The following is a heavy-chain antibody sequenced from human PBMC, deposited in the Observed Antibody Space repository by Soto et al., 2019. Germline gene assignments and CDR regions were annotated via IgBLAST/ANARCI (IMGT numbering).Heavy chain of an antibody. J-gene: IGHJ3*02. D-gene: IGHD2-8*01. CDR2: ISNRGTP. Sequence: QVQLQESGPGLVKPSQTLSLICTVSGDSISSDNYFWRWIRQPPGQGLEWIGYISNRGTPYYNPFLKTRVTLSLDTSKYLVSLDMSSVTAADTDGYYCAREVNVVALSDAFDIWCQGTMVTVSS. V-gene: IGHV4-30-4*01. CDR3: AREVNVVALSDAFDI. CDR1: GDSISSDNYF.